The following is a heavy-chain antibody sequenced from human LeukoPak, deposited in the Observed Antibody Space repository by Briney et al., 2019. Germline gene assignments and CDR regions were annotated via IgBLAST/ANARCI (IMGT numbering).Heavy chain of an antibody. CDR2: IYYSGTT. CDR1: GGSISTSGYY. J-gene: IGHJ4*02. CDR3: ARRRGLSRGLYYFDY. Sequence: SETLSLTCTVSGGSISTSGYYWGWIRQPPGKGLEWIGIIYYSGTTYYNQSLKSRVTISVDTSKNQFSLTVNSVTAADTAVYYCARRRGLSRGLYYFDYWSQGALVTVSS. V-gene: IGHV4-39*01. D-gene: IGHD3-10*01.